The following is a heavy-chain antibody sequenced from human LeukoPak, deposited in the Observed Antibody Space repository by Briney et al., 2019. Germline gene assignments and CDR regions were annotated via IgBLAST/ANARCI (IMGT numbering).Heavy chain of an antibody. Sequence: PSETLSLTCTVSGGSISSSSYYWGWIRQTPGKGLEWIGSIYYSGSTFYSPSLKSRVAISVDTSKNQFSLKLSSVTAADTAVYYCARVKELSGDYWGQGTLVTVSS. CDR1: GGSISSSSYY. V-gene: IGHV4-39*07. D-gene: IGHD3-16*02. CDR3: ARVKELSGDY. CDR2: IYYSGST. J-gene: IGHJ4*02.